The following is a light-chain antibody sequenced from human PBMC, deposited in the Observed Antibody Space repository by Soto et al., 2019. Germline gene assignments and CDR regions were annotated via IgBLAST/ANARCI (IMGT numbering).Light chain of an antibody. CDR1: QVINNY. CDR3: QQSETLPYT. CDR2: DIS. Sequence: DIQMTQSASSLSASVGDRVTITCQASQVINNYLNWYQQKPGKAPKLLIYDISTLEIGVPSRFGGGGSGTDFSLTITGMQPEDFATYFCQQSETLPYTFGRGTKLEI. J-gene: IGKJ2*01. V-gene: IGKV1-33*01.